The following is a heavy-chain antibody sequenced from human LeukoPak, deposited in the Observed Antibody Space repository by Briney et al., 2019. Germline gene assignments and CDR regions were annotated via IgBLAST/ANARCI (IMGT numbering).Heavy chain of an antibody. CDR3: ARGSNPALSQTLAFDI. CDR1: GGTFSSYA. V-gene: IGHV1-69*04. D-gene: IGHD6-13*01. Sequence: ASVKVSCKASGGTFSSYAISWARQAPGQGLEWMGRIIPVLGIANYAQKFQGRVTITADKSTSTAYMELSSLRSEDTAVYYCARGSNPALSQTLAFDIWGQGTMVTVSS. CDR2: IIPVLGIA. J-gene: IGHJ3*02.